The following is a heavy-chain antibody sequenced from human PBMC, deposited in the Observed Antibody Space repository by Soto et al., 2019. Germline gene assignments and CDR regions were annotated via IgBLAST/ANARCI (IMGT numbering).Heavy chain of an antibody. CDR2: INHSGST. CDR3: ATLRRIRGVPVSYYYGMAV. J-gene: IGHJ6*02. V-gene: IGHV4-34*01. CDR1: GGSFSGYY. D-gene: IGHD3-10*01. Sequence: SETLSLTCPVYGGSFSGYYWRWIRQPPGRGLEWIGEINHSGSTNYNPSLKSRVTISVDTSKNQFSLKLSSVTAADTAVYYCATLRRIRGVPVSYYYGMAVWGLGTTVSVS.